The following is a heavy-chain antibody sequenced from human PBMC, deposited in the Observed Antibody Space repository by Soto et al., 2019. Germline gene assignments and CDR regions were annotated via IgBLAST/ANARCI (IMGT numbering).Heavy chain of an antibody. Sequence: QVQLVQSGPEVKKPGASVKVSCKASGYTFTSYPMHWVRQAPGQRLEWMGWINAGNGNTKYSQQFQGRVTITRDTSASTAYMELSSLRSEDTAVYYCARGYSYGSGSYYWEDYWGQGTLVTVSS. V-gene: IGHV1-3*01. J-gene: IGHJ4*02. CDR1: GYTFTSYP. CDR3: ARGYSYGSGSYYWEDY. D-gene: IGHD3-10*01. CDR2: INAGNGNT.